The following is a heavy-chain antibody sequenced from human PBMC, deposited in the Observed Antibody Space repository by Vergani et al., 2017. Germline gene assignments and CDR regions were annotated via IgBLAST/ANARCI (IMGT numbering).Heavy chain of an antibody. CDR3: ASGVGNYDFWSGYYLEYFQH. Sequence: QVQLVQSGAEVKKPGASVKVSCKASGSTFTGYYMHWVRQAPGQGLEWMGWINPNSGGTNYAQKFQGRVTMTRDTSISTAYMELSRLRSDDTAVYYCASGVGNYDFWSGYYLEYFQHWGQGTLVTVSS. D-gene: IGHD3-3*01. V-gene: IGHV1-2*02. CDR2: INPNSGGT. J-gene: IGHJ1*01. CDR1: GSTFTGYY.